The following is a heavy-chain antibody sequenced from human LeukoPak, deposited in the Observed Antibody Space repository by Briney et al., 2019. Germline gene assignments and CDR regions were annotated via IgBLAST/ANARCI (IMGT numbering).Heavy chain of an antibody. V-gene: IGHV5-10-1*01. D-gene: IGHD3-9*01. J-gene: IGHJ4*02. CDR1: GYSFTSYW. Sequence: GESLRISCKGSGYSFTSYWISWVRQMPGKGLEWMGRIDPSDSYTNYSPSFQGHVTISADKSITTAYLQWSSLKASDTALYYCAYYDISTGYYTGFYYWGQGTLVTVSS. CDR2: IDPSDSYT. CDR3: AYYDISTGYYTGFYY.